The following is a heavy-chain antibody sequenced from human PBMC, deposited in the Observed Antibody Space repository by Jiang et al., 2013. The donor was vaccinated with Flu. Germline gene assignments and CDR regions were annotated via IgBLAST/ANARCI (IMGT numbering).Heavy chain of an antibody. Sequence: GQGLEWMGWINTNTGNPTYAQGFTRRFVFSLDTSVSTAYLQISSLKAEDTAVYYCARLKSSSWRYGMDVWGQGTTVTVSS. CDR3: ARLKSSSWRYGMDV. CDR2: INTNTGNP. D-gene: IGHD6-13*01. J-gene: IGHJ6*02. V-gene: IGHV7-4-1*02.